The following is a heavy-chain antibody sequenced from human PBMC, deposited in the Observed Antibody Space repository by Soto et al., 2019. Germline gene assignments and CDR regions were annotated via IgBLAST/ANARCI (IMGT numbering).Heavy chain of an antibody. Sequence: PGGSLRLSCAASGFAFGSSAMHWVRQASGKGLEWVGRIRSKANSYATTYAASVKGRFTISRDDSKSTAYLQMKSLKTEDTAVYYCTRPLQELAETDDFYYYYSMDVWGQGTTVTVSS. CDR1: GFAFGSSA. V-gene: IGHV3-73*01. CDR3: TRPLQELAETDDFYYYYSMDV. CDR2: IRSKANSYAT. D-gene: IGHD1-1*01. J-gene: IGHJ6*02.